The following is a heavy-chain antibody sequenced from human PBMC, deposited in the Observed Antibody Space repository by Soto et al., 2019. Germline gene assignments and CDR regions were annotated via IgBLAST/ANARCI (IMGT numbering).Heavy chain of an antibody. CDR3: ATGSEVWFGEFWR. V-gene: IGHV3-64*02. Sequence: GESLKISCAASGFTFSNSAMHWVRQPPGKGLEYVSSITRDGGSTQYADSVRARFTISRDNSKNTLYLQMGSLRAEDMGVYYCATGSEVWFGEFWRWGQGTLVTVSS. D-gene: IGHD3-10*01. CDR1: GFTFSNSA. CDR2: ITRDGGST. J-gene: IGHJ4*02.